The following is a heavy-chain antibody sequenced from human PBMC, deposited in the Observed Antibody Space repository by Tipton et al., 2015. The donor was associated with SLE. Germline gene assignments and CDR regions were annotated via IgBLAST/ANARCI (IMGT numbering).Heavy chain of an antibody. CDR2: IYYSGSA. D-gene: IGHD5-12*01. J-gene: IGHJ4*02. CDR1: GDSISSGGYY. Sequence: TLSLTCSVSGDSISSGGYYWSWVRQRPGKGLEWIGYIYYSGSAHYNPSLESRTTISIDTSKSHFSLRLTSMTAADTAVYFCARASSGNQFDYWGQGTLVTVSS. CDR3: ARASSGNQFDY. V-gene: IGHV4-31*03.